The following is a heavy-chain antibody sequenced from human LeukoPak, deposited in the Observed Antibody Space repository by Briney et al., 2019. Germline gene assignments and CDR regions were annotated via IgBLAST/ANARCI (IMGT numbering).Heavy chain of an antibody. CDR2: ISYDGSNK. CDR1: GFTFSSYG. J-gene: IGHJ4*02. D-gene: IGHD3-9*01. Sequence: PGGSLRLSCAASGFTFSSYGMHWVRQAPGKGLEWVAVISYDGSNKYYADSVKGRFTISRDNSKNTLYLQMNSLRAEDTAVYYCAKDKKKADWLLPWGQGTLVTVSS. CDR3: AKDKKKADWLLP. V-gene: IGHV3-30*18.